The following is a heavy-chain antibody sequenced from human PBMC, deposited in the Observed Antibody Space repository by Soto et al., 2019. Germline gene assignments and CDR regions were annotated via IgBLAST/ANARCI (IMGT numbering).Heavy chain of an antibody. Sequence: GGSLRLSCAASGFTFSSYEMNWVRQAPGKGLEWVSYISSSGNTIYYADSVKGRFTISRDNAKNSLYLQMNSLRAEDTAVYYCARSITGTTLGYWGQGTLVTVSS. CDR3: ARSITGTTLGY. V-gene: IGHV3-48*03. J-gene: IGHJ4*02. CDR2: ISSSGNTI. CDR1: GFTFSSYE. D-gene: IGHD1-20*01.